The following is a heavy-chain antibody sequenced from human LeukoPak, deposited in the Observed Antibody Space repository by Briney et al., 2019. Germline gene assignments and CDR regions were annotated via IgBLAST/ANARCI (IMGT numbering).Heavy chain of an antibody. D-gene: IGHD5-24*01. CDR1: GYTFTSYG. CDR2: ISAYDGNT. V-gene: IGHV1-18*01. CDR3: AALRDGYNLA. Sequence: ASVKVSCKASGYTFTSYGISWVRQATGQGLEWMGWISAYDGNTNYAQKLQGRVTMTTDTSTSTAYMELRSLRSDDTAVYYCAALRDGYNLAWGQGTLVTVSS. J-gene: IGHJ5*02.